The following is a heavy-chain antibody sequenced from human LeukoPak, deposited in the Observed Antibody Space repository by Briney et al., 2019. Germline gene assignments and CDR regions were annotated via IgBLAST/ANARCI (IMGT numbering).Heavy chain of an antibody. CDR3: AKDSGGGRTHDAFDI. CDR1: GFTFGSYW. J-gene: IGHJ3*02. CDR2: ISWDGGST. D-gene: IGHD2-15*01. V-gene: IGHV3-43D*03. Sequence: GGSLRLSCAASGFTFGSYWMHWVRQAPGKGLEWVSLISWDGGSTYYADSVKGRFTISRDNSKNSLYLQMNSLRAEDTALYYCAKDSGGGRTHDAFDIWGQGTMVTVSS.